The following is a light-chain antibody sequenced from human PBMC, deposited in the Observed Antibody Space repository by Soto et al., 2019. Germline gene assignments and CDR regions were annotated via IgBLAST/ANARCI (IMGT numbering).Light chain of an antibody. Sequence: QSALTQPRSVSGSPGQSVTISCTGTSSDVGGYNYVSWYQQHPGKAPKLMIYDVSKRPSGVPGRFSGSKSGNTASLTISGLQAEDEADYYCCSYAGSYVFGTGTKSPS. CDR1: SSDVGGYNY. CDR3: CSYAGSYV. V-gene: IGLV2-11*01. J-gene: IGLJ1*01. CDR2: DVS.